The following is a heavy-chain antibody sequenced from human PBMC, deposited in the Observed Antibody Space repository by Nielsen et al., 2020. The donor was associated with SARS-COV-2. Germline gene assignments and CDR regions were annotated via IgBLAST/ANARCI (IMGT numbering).Heavy chain of an antibody. CDR3: TRRSYDFWSGSLSTGYYFYY. V-gene: IGHV3-74*01. CDR1: GFTFSSYW. J-gene: IGHJ4*02. Sequence: GESLKISCAASGFTFSSYWMHWVRQAPGKGLVWVSRINSDGSSTSYADSVKGRFTISRDNAKNTLYLQMNSLRAEDTAVYYCTRRSYDFWSGSLSTGYYFYYWGQGTLVTVSS. CDR2: INSDGSST. D-gene: IGHD3-3*01.